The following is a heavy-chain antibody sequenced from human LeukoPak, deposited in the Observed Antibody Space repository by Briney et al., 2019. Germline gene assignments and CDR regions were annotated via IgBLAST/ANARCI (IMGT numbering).Heavy chain of an antibody. V-gene: IGHV4-34*01. Sequence: SETLSLTCAVYGGSFSGYYWSLIRQPPGKGLEWIGEINHSGSTNYNPSLKSRVTISVDTSKNQFSLKLSSVTAADTAVYYCARPGGRYYYGSGSYYSPPPAEYFQHWGQGTLVTASS. D-gene: IGHD3-10*01. CDR3: ARPGGRYYYGSGSYYSPPPAEYFQH. CDR2: INHSGST. J-gene: IGHJ1*01. CDR1: GGSFSGYY.